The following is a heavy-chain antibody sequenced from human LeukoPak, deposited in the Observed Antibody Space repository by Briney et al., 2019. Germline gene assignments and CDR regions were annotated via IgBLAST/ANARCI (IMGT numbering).Heavy chain of an antibody. V-gene: IGHV5-51*01. CDR2: IYPGDSDT. CDR3: ARRNGAAAGLLNTGDWFDP. Sequence: GESLKISCKGSGYSFTTYWIGWVRQMPGKGLEWMGIIYPGDSDTRYSPSFQGQVTISADKSTAYLQWSSLKASDTAMYYCARRNGAAAGLLNTGDWFDPWGQGTLVTVSS. D-gene: IGHD6-13*01. CDR1: GYSFTTYW. J-gene: IGHJ5*02.